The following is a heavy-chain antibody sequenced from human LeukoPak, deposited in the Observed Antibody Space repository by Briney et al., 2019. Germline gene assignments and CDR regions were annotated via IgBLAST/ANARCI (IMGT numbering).Heavy chain of an antibody. Sequence: GGSLRLSCAASGFTFSSYEMNWVRQAPGKGLEWVSYISSSGSTIYYADSVKGRFTISRDNAKNSLYLQMNSLRAEDTAVYYCARGPTFSGSYSFDPWGQGTLVTVSS. CDR3: ARGPTFSGSYSFDP. J-gene: IGHJ5*02. CDR1: GFTFSSYE. CDR2: ISSSGSTI. D-gene: IGHD3-10*01. V-gene: IGHV3-48*03.